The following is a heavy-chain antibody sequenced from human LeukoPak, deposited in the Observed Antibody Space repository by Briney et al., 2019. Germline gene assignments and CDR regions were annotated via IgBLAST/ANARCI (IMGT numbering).Heavy chain of an antibody. V-gene: IGHV3-30*03. CDR3: ARIHSGYEPPKEYYGMDV. D-gene: IGHD5-12*01. J-gene: IGHJ6*04. CDR1: GFSFSDFG. Sequence: GGSLRLSCIASGFSFSDFGMHWVRQAPGKGLEWVAVISYEGSNEYYADSVKGRFTIFRDNSKNTLYMQVNSLKSEDTAVYYCARIHSGYEPPKEYYGMDVWGKGTTVTVSS. CDR2: ISYEGSNE.